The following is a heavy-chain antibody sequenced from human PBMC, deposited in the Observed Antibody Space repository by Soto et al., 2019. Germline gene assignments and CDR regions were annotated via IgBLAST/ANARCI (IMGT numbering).Heavy chain of an antibody. J-gene: IGHJ4*02. Sequence: EASVKVSCKASGYTFTSYGISWVRQAPGQGLKRMGWISAYNGNTNYAQKLQGRVTMTTDTSTSTAYMELRSLRSDDTAVYYCARGIGYYDFWSGYSDLYYFDYWGQGTLVTVSS. D-gene: IGHD3-3*01. CDR3: ARGIGYYDFWSGYSDLYYFDY. V-gene: IGHV1-18*01. CDR1: GYTFTSYG. CDR2: ISAYNGNT.